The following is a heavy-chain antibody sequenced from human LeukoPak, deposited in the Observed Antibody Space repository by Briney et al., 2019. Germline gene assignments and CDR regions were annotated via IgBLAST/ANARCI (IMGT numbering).Heavy chain of an antibody. Sequence: SETLSLTCTVSGVSISSGSYYWSWIRQPAGKGLEWIGRIYTSGSTNYNPSLKSRVTISVDTSKNQFSLKLSSVTAADTAVYYCARQVVVTAPLAYWGQGTLVTVSS. D-gene: IGHD2-21*02. CDR2: IYTSGST. V-gene: IGHV4-61*02. CDR1: GVSISSGSYY. J-gene: IGHJ4*02. CDR3: ARQVVVTAPLAY.